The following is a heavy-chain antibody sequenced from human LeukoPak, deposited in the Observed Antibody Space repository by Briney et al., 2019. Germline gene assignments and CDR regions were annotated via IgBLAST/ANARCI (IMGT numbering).Heavy chain of an antibody. Sequence: GGSLRLSCAASGFTFSSSAMTWVRQAPGKGLEWVSGIGGGGTGTHYADSAKGRFTVSRDNSRNTLYLQMNSLRAEDTALYYCAKELESWEIFEYWGQGTLVTVSS. CDR2: IGGGGTGT. J-gene: IGHJ4*02. D-gene: IGHD1-26*01. CDR3: AKELESWEIFEY. V-gene: IGHV3-23*01. CDR1: GFTFSSSA.